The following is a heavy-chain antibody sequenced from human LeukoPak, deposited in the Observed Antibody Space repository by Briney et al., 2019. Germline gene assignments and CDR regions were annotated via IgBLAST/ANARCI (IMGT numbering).Heavy chain of an antibody. CDR3: ARGYSGYDFSHYYYYYMDV. D-gene: IGHD5-12*01. CDR1: GGSFSGYY. V-gene: IGHV4-34*01. CDR2: INHSGST. J-gene: IGHJ6*03. Sequence: SETLSLTCAVYGGSFSGYYWSWIRQPPGKGLEWIGEINHSGSTNYNPSLKSRVTISVDTSKNQFSLKLSSVTAADTAVYYCARGYSGYDFSHYYYYYMDVWGKGTTVTVSS.